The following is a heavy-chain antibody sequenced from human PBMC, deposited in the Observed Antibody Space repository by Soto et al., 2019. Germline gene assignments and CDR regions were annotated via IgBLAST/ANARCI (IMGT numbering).Heavy chain of an antibody. CDR1: GFTFSIYA. V-gene: IGHV3-23*01. CDR3: AKDPLYSPVSYFDY. J-gene: IGHJ4*02. Sequence: EVQLLESGGGLVQPGGSLRLSCAASGFTFSIYAMTWVRQAPGKGLEWLSTISGSGGSTYSADSVKGRFTISRDNSKNTLYLQMNSLRAEVTALYYWAKDPLYSPVSYFDYWGQGTLVTVSS. CDR2: ISGSGGST. D-gene: IGHD3-16*01.